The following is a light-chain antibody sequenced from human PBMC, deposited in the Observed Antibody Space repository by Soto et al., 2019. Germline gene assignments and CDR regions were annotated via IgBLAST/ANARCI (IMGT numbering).Light chain of an antibody. Sequence: QSVLTQPPSVSGSPGQAVTFSCTGTNSDVGRYDYVSWYQQLPGEAPKLIIYDVTKRPSGVPTRFSGSKSGNTASLIISALQAEDEADYFCSSFAGSYTHVFGSGTKLTVL. V-gene: IGLV2-11*01. J-gene: IGLJ1*01. CDR2: DVT. CDR3: SSFAGSYTHV. CDR1: NSDVGRYDY.